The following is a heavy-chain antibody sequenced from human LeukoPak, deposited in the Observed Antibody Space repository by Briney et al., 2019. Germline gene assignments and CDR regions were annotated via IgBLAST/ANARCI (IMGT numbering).Heavy chain of an antibody. J-gene: IGHJ5*02. V-gene: IGHV4-34*01. CDR2: INHSGST. D-gene: IGHD5-18*01. CDR3: ARALSSGGYSYVYNWFDP. CDR1: GGSFSGYY. Sequence: SETLSLTCAVYGGSFSGYYWSWIRQPPGKGLEWIGEINHSGSTNYNPSLKSRVTISVDTSKNQFSLKLSSVTAADTAVYYCARALSSGGYSYVYNWFDPWGQGTLVTVFS.